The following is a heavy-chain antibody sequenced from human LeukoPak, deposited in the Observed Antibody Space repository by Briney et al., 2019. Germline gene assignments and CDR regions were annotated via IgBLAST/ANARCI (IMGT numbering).Heavy chain of an antibody. Sequence: GASVKVSCKASGYTFTGYYMHWVRQAPGQGLEWMGWINPNSGGTNYAQKFQGRVTMTRDTSISTACMELSRLRSDDTAVYYCAREPIAVAGDYYYGMDVWGQGTTVTVSS. D-gene: IGHD6-19*01. CDR2: INPNSGGT. CDR1: GYTFTGYY. CDR3: AREPIAVAGDYYYGMDV. J-gene: IGHJ6*02. V-gene: IGHV1-2*02.